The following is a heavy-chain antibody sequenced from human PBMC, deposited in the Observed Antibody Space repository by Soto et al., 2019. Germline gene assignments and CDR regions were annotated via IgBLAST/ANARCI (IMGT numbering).Heavy chain of an antibody. CDR1: VFTFSSSI. CDR2: IVVGSGHT. V-gene: IGHV1-58*01. D-gene: IGHD4-17*01. J-gene: IGHJ2*01. CDR3: AAPDFGDYWYFDL. Sequence: QMQLVQSGPEVKKPGTSVKVSCKASVFTFSSSIVQWVRQARGQRLEWIGWIVVGSGHTNYEQKFQERVTITRDMSTSTAYMELSSLRSEDTAVYYCAAPDFGDYWYFDLWGRGTLVTVSS.